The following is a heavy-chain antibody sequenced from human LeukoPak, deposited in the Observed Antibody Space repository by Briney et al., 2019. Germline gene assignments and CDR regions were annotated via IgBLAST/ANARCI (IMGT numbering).Heavy chain of an antibody. D-gene: IGHD5/OR15-5a*01. CDR2: ISSSSTII. V-gene: IGHV3-11*01. Sequence: GGSLRLSCAASGFTFSNYYMTWIRQAPGKGLEWVSYISSSSTIIHYADSVRGRFTISRDDAKNSLYLQMNSLRAEDTAVYYCAREVYNAFDIWGQGTMVTVSS. CDR3: AREVYNAFDI. J-gene: IGHJ3*02. CDR1: GFTFSNYY.